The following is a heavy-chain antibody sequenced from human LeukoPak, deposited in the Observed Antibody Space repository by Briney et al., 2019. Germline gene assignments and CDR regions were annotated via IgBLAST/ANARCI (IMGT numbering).Heavy chain of an antibody. V-gene: IGHV4-61*02. D-gene: IGHD1-14*01. CDR3: ARGGVTLDY. J-gene: IGHJ4*02. CDR1: GGSISSGSYY. Sequence: SETLSLTCTVSGGSISSGSYYWSWIRQPAGKGLEWIGRIYTSGSTNYNPSLKSRVTISVDTSKNQFSLKLSSVTAADTAVYYCARGGVTLDYWGQGTLVTVPS. CDR2: IYTSGST.